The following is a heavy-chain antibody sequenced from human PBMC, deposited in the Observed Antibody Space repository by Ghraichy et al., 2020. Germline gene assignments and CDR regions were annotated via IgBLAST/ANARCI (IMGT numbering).Heavy chain of an antibody. CDR1: GFTFSSYW. V-gene: IGHV3-7*01. J-gene: IGHJ6*02. CDR3: ARDRSVDYGGNEASGYYYYGMDV. Sequence: GESLNISCAASGFTFSSYWMSWVRQAPGKGLEWVANIKQDGSEKYYVDSVKGRFTISRDNAKNSLYLQMNSLRAEDTAVYYCARDRSVDYGGNEASGYYYYGMDVWGQGTTVTVSS. D-gene: IGHD4-23*01. CDR2: IKQDGSEK.